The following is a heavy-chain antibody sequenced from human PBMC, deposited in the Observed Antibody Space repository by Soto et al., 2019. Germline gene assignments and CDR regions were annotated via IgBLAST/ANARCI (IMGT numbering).Heavy chain of an antibody. J-gene: IGHJ3*02. CDR1: GFTFSSYE. Sequence: GGSLRLSCAASGFTFSSYEMNWVRQAPGKGLEWVSYISSSGSTIYYADSVKGRFTISRDNAKNSLYLQMNSLRAEDTAVYYCARDLGQWLVHDAFDIWGQGTMVTVSS. CDR2: ISSSGSTI. D-gene: IGHD6-19*01. V-gene: IGHV3-48*03. CDR3: ARDLGQWLVHDAFDI.